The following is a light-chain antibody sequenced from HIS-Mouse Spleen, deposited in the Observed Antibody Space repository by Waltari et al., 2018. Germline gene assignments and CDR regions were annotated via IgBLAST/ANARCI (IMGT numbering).Light chain of an antibody. CDR2: DVS. CDR1: SSDVRGLNH. J-gene: IGLJ2*01. Sequence: QSALTQPASVSGSPGQSITISCPGPSSDVRGLNHVSWYKQHPGKAPKLMIYDVSNRPSGVSNRFSGSKSGNTASLTISGLQAEDEADYYCSSYTSSSTLVFGGGTKLTVL. CDR3: SSYTSSSTLV. V-gene: IGLV2-14*03.